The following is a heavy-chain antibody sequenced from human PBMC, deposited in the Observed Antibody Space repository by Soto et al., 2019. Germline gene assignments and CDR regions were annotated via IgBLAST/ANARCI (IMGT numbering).Heavy chain of an antibody. D-gene: IGHD3-22*01. CDR1: GYSFTSYW. Sequence: GESLKISCKGSGYSFTSYWISWVRQMTGKGLEWMGRIDPSASYTNYSPSFQGHVTISADKSISTAYLQWSSLKASETAMYYCAKSYDLYYGMDVWGQGTTVTVSS. CDR2: IDPSASYT. CDR3: AKSYDLYYGMDV. J-gene: IGHJ6*02. V-gene: IGHV5-10-1*01.